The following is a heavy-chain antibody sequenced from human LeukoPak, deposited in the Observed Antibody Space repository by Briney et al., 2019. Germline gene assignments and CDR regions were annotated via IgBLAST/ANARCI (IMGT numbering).Heavy chain of an antibody. J-gene: IGHJ4*02. V-gene: IGHV3-21*01. Sequence: GGSLRLSCAASGFTFSSYSMNWVRQAPGKGLDWVSSISSSSRYIYYADSVKGRFTISRDNAKNSLYLQMNSLRAEDTAVYFCASLGSRHCSSTSCYDYWGQGTLVTVSS. D-gene: IGHD2-2*01. CDR3: ASLGSRHCSSTSCYDY. CDR2: ISSSSRYI. CDR1: GFTFSSYS.